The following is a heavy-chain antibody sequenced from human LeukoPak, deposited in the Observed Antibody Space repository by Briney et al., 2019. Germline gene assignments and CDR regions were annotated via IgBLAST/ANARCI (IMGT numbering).Heavy chain of an antibody. CDR3: TTDLGDSDY. CDR1: GFTFSSYA. J-gene: IGHJ4*02. CDR2: INGGGGNT. V-gene: IGHV3-23*01. Sequence: GGSLRLSCAASGFTFSSYAMTWVRQAPGKGLEWVSAINGGGGNTYYADSVKGRFTISRDNSKNTLYLQMNSLKTEDTAVYYCTTDLGDSDYWGQGTLVTVSS.